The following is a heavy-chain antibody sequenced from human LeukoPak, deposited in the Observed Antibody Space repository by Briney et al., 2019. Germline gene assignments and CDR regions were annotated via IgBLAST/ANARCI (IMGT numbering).Heavy chain of an antibody. Sequence: GASVKVSCKASGDTFSSDAICGGRQAPGERLEWMGGIIPIFGTANYAQQFRGRVTITTDESTSTAYMELSSLRSEDTAVYYCARGRSVVGATPGHYYYYYMDVWGKGTTVTVSS. D-gene: IGHD1-26*01. J-gene: IGHJ6*03. V-gene: IGHV1-69*05. CDR2: IIPIFGTA. CDR3: ARGRSVVGATPGHYYYYYMDV. CDR1: GDTFSSDA.